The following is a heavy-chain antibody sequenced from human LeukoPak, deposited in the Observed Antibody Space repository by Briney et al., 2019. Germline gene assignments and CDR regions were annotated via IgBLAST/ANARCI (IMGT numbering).Heavy chain of an antibody. CDR2: INPNSGGT. D-gene: IGHD7-27*01. CDR1: GYTFTGYY. J-gene: IGHJ3*02. Sequence: ASVKVSCKASGYTFTGYYMHWVRQPPGQGLEWMGWINPNSGGTNYAQKFQGRVTMTRDTSISTAYMELSRLRSDDTAVCYCARGSNWGSYDAFDTWGQGTMVTVSS. CDR3: ARGSNWGSYDAFDT. V-gene: IGHV1-2*02.